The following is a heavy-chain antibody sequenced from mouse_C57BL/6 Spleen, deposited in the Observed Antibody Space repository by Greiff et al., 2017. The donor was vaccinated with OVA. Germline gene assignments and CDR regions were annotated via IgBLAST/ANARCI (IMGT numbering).Heavy chain of an antibody. CDR2: IDPENGDS. CDR1: GFNIKDDY. J-gene: IGHJ1*03. Sequence: EVQLQQSGAELVRPGASVKLSCTASGFNIKDDYMHWVKQRPEQGLEWIGLIDPENGDSEYASKFQGKATITADTSSNTAYLQLSSLTSEDTAVYYSTMAYYSNSYWYFDVWGTGTTVTVSS. D-gene: IGHD2-5*01. CDR3: TMAYYSNSYWYFDV. V-gene: IGHV14-4*01.